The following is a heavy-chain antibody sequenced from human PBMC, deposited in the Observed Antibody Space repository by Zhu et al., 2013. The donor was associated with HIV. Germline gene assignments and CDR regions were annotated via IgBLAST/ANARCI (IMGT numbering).Heavy chain of an antibody. Sequence: QVQLQESGPGPVKPSETLSLTCTVSRASMRGGGYYWGWIRQPPGKGLEWLGSIYYSGSTYYNQSLKSRVTIAADMSKNQVSLKLTSVTAADTAVYYCARQPYPPLVYGNDAFDIWGQGTMVTVSS. CDR1: RASMRGGGYY. CDR3: ARQPYPPLVYGNDAFDI. V-gene: IGHV4-39*07. D-gene: IGHD1-20*01. J-gene: IGHJ3*02. CDR2: IYYSGST.